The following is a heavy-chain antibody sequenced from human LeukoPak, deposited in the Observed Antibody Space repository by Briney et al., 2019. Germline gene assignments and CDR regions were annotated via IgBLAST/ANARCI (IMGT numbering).Heavy chain of an antibody. J-gene: IGHJ4*02. CDR1: GFTFSSYS. CDR2: ISSSSSYI. D-gene: IGHD1-26*01. V-gene: IGHV3-21*01. Sequence: GGSLRLSCAASGFTFSSYSMNWVRQAPGKGLEWVSSISSSSSYIYYADSVKGRFTISRDNAKNSLYLQMNSLRAEDTAVYYCARDRPLGATTDYWGQGTLVTVSS. CDR3: ARDRPLGATTDY.